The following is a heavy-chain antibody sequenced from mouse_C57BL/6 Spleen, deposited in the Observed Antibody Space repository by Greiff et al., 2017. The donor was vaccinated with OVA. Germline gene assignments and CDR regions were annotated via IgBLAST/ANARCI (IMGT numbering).Heavy chain of an antibody. D-gene: IGHD2-3*01. CDR3: ARDLYDGYYDAMDY. J-gene: IGHJ4*01. Sequence: DVKLVESEGGLVQPGSSMKLSCTASGFTFSDYYMAWVRQVPEKGLEWVANINYDGSSTYYLDSLKSRFIISRDNAKNILYLQMSSLKSEDTATYYCARDLYDGYYDAMDYWGQGTSVTVSS. CDR2: INYDGSST. V-gene: IGHV5-16*01. CDR1: GFTFSDYY.